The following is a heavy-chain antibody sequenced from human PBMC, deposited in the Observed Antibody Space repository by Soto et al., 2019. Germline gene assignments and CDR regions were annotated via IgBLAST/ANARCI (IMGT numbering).Heavy chain of an antibody. CDR2: IYYSGST. J-gene: IGHJ4*02. D-gene: IGHD5-18*01. Sequence: QVQLQESGPGLVKPSETLSLTCTVSGGSVSSGSYYWSWIRQPPGKGLEWIGYIYYSGSTNYNPSLKSRVTISVDTSKNQFSLTLSSVTAADTAVYYCARTDVDTAMAPKFDYWGQGTLVTVSS. CDR1: GGSVSSGSYY. CDR3: ARTDVDTAMAPKFDY. V-gene: IGHV4-61*01.